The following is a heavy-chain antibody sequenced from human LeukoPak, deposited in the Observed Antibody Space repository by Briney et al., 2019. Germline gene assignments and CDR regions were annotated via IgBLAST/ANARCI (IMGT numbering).Heavy chain of an antibody. CDR2: TYSDGST. CDR1: GFTVSSSY. J-gene: IGHJ3*02. Sequence: GGSLRLSCAASGFTVSSSYMSWVRQAPGKGLEWVSITYSDGSTNYADSVKGRFTISRDNSKNTLSLQMNSLRAEDTAVYYCARKNHLFNAAFDIWGQGTVVTVSS. V-gene: IGHV3-53*01. D-gene: IGHD1-14*01. CDR3: ARKNHLFNAAFDI.